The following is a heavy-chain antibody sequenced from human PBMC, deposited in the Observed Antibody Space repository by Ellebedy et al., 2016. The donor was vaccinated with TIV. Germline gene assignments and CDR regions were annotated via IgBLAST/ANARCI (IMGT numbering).Heavy chain of an antibody. Sequence: GGSLRLSXKGSGYTFTNYWIGWVRQMPGKGLEWMGIIYPGDSGTRYSPSFQGQVTISADKSISTAYLQWSSLKASDTAMYYCVRHVYSGNLEGEYNCFNPWGQGTLVTVSS. D-gene: IGHD5-12*01. CDR3: VRHVYSGNLEGEYNCFNP. CDR1: GYTFTNYW. CDR2: IYPGDSGT. V-gene: IGHV5-51*01. J-gene: IGHJ5*02.